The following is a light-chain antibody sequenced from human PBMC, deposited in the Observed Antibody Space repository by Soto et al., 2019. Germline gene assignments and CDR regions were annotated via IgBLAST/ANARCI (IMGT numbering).Light chain of an antibody. CDR2: GAS. CDR3: QQYGSSPRT. Sequence: EIVLTQSPGTLSLSPGERATLSCRASQSVSSSYLAWYQQKPGQAPRLLIYGASSRATGIPDRFSGSGSGTDFALTISRLEPEVFAVYYCQQYGSSPRTLGQGTKVEIK. J-gene: IGKJ1*01. V-gene: IGKV3-20*01. CDR1: QSVSSSY.